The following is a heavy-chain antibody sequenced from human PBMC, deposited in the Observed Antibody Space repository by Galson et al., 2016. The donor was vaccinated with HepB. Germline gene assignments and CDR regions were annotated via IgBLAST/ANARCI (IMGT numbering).Heavy chain of an antibody. D-gene: IGHD6-19*01. CDR3: ATSERLASTDAFVI. Sequence: SETLSLTCAVSGGSISSYDWWNWVRQAPGKGLEWIGEIYHGGRTIYNPSLTSRVTMSLDKSKNQFSLILSSVTAADTAIYYCATSERLASTDAFVIWGQGTLVTVTS. CDR1: GGSISSYDW. J-gene: IGHJ3*02. CDR2: IYHGGRT. V-gene: IGHV4-4*02.